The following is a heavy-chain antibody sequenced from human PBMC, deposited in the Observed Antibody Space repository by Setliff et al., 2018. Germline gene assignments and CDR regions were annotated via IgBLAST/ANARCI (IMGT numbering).Heavy chain of an antibody. CDR3: ARLGGSSGSGGFYYYYYYMDV. CDR2: IFPSGST. J-gene: IGHJ6*03. V-gene: IGHV4-38-2*01. Sequence: PSETPSLTCAVSGYSISSGYYWGWIRQAPGKGLEWIGRIFPSGSTNYNPSLKSRVTISVDTSKNQFSLKLSSVTAADTAVYYCARLGGSSGSGGFYYYYYYMDVWGKGTTVTVSS. D-gene: IGHD3-22*01. CDR1: GYSISSGYY.